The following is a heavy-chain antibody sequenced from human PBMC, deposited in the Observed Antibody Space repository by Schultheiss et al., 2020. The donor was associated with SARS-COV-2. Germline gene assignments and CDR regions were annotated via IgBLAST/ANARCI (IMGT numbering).Heavy chain of an antibody. J-gene: IGHJ6*02. D-gene: IGHD3-10*01. Sequence: GGSLRLSCAASGFTFSSYGMHWVRQAPGKGLEWVSAISGSGGSTYYADSVKGRFTISRDNSKNTLILQMSSLRAEDTAVYYCARCPLWFGSLYYYGMDVWGQGTTVTVSS. CDR2: ISGSGGST. CDR3: ARCPLWFGSLYYYGMDV. CDR1: GFTFSSYG. V-gene: IGHV3-23*01.